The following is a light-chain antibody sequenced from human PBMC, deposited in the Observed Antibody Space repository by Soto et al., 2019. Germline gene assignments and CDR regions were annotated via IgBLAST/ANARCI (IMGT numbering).Light chain of an antibody. CDR2: NYN. V-gene: IGLV1-44*01. J-gene: IGLJ3*02. Sequence: QSVLTQPPSAAGTPGQRVTISCSGSSSNIGSDTVNWYQQLPGTAPKLLIYNYNQRPSGVPDRFSGSKSGTSASLAISGLQSEDEADYYRASWDGSLNGWVFGGGTKLTVL. CDR1: SSNIGSDT. CDR3: ASWDGSLNGWV.